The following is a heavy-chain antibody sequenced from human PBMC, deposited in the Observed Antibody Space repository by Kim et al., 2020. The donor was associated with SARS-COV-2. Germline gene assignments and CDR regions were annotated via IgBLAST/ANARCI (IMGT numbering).Heavy chain of an antibody. CDR1: GGSFSGYY. V-gene: IGHV4-34*01. Sequence: SETLSLTCAVYGGSFSGYYWSWIRQPPGKGLEWIGEINHSGSTNYNPSLKSRVTISVDTSKNQFSLKLSSVTAADTAVYYCARGADDSGSYYVFDYWGQGTLVTVSS. CDR2: INHSGST. D-gene: IGHD1-26*01. J-gene: IGHJ4*02. CDR3: ARGADDSGSYYVFDY.